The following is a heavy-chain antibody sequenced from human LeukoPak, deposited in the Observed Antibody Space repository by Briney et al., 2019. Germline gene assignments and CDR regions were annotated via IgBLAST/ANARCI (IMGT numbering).Heavy chain of an antibody. J-gene: IGHJ4*02. CDR1: GYTFIGYY. CDR3: AGDSSRFDY. CDR2: LNPNSGGT. V-gene: IGHV1-2*02. Sequence: GASVKVSCKPSGYTFIGYYIHCVRQAPGQGLEWVGWLNPNSGGTNYAQKFQGRVTMTRDTSISTAYMELSSLISDDTAVYYCAGDSSRFDYWGQGTLVTVSS.